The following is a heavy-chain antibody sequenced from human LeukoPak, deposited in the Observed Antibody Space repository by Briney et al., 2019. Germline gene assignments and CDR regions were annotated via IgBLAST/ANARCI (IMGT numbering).Heavy chain of an antibody. V-gene: IGHV6-1*01. CDR3: AREDLSRDSSGYYAD. D-gene: IGHD3-22*01. CDR1: GDSVSSNSAA. CDR2: TYYRSKWYN. Sequence: SQTLSLTCAISGDSVSSNSAAWNWIRQSPSRGLEWLGRTYYRSKWYNDYVVSVKSRITINPDTSKNQFSLQLNSVTPEDTAVYYCAREDLSRDSSGYYADWGQGTLVTVSS. J-gene: IGHJ4*02.